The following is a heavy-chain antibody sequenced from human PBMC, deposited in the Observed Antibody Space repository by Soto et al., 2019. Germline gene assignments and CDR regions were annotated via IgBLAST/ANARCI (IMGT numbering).Heavy chain of an antibody. CDR3: ATYYFGSGSYYRFDN. J-gene: IGHJ4*02. CDR1: GYTFTAYG. Sequence: GASVKVSCKTSGYTFTAYGLAWVRQAPGQGLEWMGWISASDGSTNSAQRFRGRISLTTDTSTNTAYLDLLSLTSDDTAVYFCATYYFGSGSYYRFDNWGQGTLVTVSS. V-gene: IGHV1-18*01. D-gene: IGHD3-10*01. CDR2: ISASDGST.